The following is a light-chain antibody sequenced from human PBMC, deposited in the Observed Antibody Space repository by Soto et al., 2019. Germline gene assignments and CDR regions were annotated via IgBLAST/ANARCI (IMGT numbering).Light chain of an antibody. CDR1: QSVSSY. CDR2: DAS. J-gene: IGKJ1*01. Sequence: EIVLTQSPATLSLSPGERATLSCRASQSVSSYLAWYQQKPGQAPRLLIYDASNRATGIPARFSGSGSGTDFTPTISSLEPEDFAVYYCQQPPSTFGQGTKVEIK. CDR3: QQPPST. V-gene: IGKV3-11*01.